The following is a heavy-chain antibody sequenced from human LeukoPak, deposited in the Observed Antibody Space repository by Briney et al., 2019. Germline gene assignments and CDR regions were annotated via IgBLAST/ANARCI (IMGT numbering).Heavy chain of an antibody. Sequence: SETLSLTCTVSGGSISSSSYYWGWIRQPPGKGLEWIGSIYYSGSTYYNSSLKSRVTISVDTSKNQFSLKLSSVTAADTAVYYCASWGWGDIVVVPAATDAFDIWGQGTMVTVSS. J-gene: IGHJ3*02. CDR1: GGSISSSSYY. CDR2: IYYSGST. CDR3: ASWGWGDIVVVPAATDAFDI. V-gene: IGHV4-39*01. D-gene: IGHD2-2*01.